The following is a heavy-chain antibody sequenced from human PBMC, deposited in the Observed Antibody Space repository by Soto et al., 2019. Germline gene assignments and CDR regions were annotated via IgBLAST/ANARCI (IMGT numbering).Heavy chain of an antibody. V-gene: IGHV3-23*01. CDR3: AKTAVYTDYQYGLDV. CDR1: AFTFSNYA. J-gene: IGHJ6*02. CDR2: ISGNGGRT. Sequence: PGGSLSLSCAASAFTFSNYAMSWVRQPPGKGLESVSGISGNGGRTYYTDSVKGRFTISRDDSKNTLYLQMNSLRAEDTVVYYCAKTAVYTDYQYGLDVWGQGTTVTVSS.